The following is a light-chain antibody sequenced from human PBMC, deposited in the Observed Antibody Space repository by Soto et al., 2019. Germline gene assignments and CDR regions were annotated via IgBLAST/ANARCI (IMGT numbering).Light chain of an antibody. CDR1: SSNIGSNY. J-gene: IGLJ2*01. CDR2: RNN. Sequence: QSVLTQPPSASGTPGQRVTISCSGSSSNIGSNYVYWYQQLPGTAPQLLIYRNNQRPSGVPDRFSGSKSGTSASLAITGLRSEDEADYYCAAWDDSLSHVVFGGGTKLTVL. CDR3: AAWDDSLSHVV. V-gene: IGLV1-47*01.